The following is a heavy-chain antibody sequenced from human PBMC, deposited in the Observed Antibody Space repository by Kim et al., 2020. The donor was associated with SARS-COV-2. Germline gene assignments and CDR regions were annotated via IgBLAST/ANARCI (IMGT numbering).Heavy chain of an antibody. V-gene: IGHV3-53*01. Sequence: GGSLRLSCAASGFTVSSNYMSWVRQAPGKGLEWVSVIYSGGSTYYADSVKGRFTISRDNSKNTLYLQMNSLRAEDTAVYYCANLLFNYGGNRGGLEDYWGQGTLVTVSS. J-gene: IGHJ4*02. CDR1: GFTVSSNY. D-gene: IGHD4-17*01. CDR2: IYSGGST. CDR3: ANLLFNYGGNRGGLEDY.